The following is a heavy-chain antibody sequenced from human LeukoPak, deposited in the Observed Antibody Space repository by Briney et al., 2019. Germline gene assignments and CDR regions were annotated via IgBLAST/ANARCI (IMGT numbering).Heavy chain of an antibody. V-gene: IGHV4-59*01. CDR2: IYYSGST. CDR3: ARVSSSSSWYRYYYYYGMDV. D-gene: IGHD6-13*01. J-gene: IGHJ6*02. CDR1: GDSISSYY. Sequence: SETLSLTCTVSGDSISSYYWSWIRQPPGKGLEWIGYIYYSGSTNYNPSLKSRVTISVDTSKNQFSLKLSSVTAADTAVYYCARVSSSSSWYRYYYYYGMDVWGQGTTVTVSS.